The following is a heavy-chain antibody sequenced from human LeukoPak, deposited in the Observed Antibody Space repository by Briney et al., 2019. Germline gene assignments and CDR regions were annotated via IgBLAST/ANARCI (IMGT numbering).Heavy chain of an antibody. Sequence: GGSLRLSCAASGFTFSSYWMSWVRQAPGKGLEWVANIKQDGSEKYYVDSVKGRFTISRDNAKNSLYLQMNSLRAEDTALYYCARGGVYDSDYYYYMDVWGKGTTVTVSS. CDR1: GFTFSSYW. CDR2: IKQDGSEK. J-gene: IGHJ6*03. CDR3: ARGGVYDSDYYYYMDV. D-gene: IGHD3-3*01. V-gene: IGHV3-7*03.